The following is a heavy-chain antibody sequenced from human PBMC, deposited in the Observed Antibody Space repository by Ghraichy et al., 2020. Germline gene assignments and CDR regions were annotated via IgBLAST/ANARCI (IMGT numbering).Heavy chain of an antibody. CDR1: GGSISSIRYY. CDR3: ARLRATIFGVVIMSYYGRDV. J-gene: IGHJ6*02. Sequence: SETLSLTCTVSGGSISSIRYYWGWLRQPPGKELEWIGSIYYSGSTYYNPSLKSRVTISVDTSKNQFSLKLSSVTAADTAVYYCARLRATIFGVVIMSYYGRDVWGQGTTVTVA. D-gene: IGHD3-3*01. V-gene: IGHV4-39*01. CDR2: IYYSGST.